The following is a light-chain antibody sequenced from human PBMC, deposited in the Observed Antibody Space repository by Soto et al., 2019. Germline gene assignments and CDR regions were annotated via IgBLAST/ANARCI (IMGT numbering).Light chain of an antibody. CDR2: DAS. J-gene: IGKJ5*01. Sequence: EIVLTQSPATLSLSPGERATLSCRASQSVSSYLAWYQQKPGQAPRLLIYDASNRATGIPARFSGSGSGTDFTLTISILEHEDFAVYYCQQRSNCPITFGQGTRLEIK. CDR1: QSVSSY. V-gene: IGKV3-11*01. CDR3: QQRSNCPIT.